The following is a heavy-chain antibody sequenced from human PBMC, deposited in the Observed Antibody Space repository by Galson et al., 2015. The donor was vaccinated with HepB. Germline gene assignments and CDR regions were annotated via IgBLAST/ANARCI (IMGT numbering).Heavy chain of an antibody. D-gene: IGHD6-6*01. J-gene: IGHJ6*02. V-gene: IGHV3-74*01. Sequence: SLRLSCAASGFTFSSYWMHWVRQAPGKGLVWVSRINSDGSSTSYADSVKGRFTISRDNAKNTLYLQMNSLRAEDTAVYYCASRSSGRHVYYYYYGMDVWGQGTTVTVSS. CDR1: GFTFSSYW. CDR3: ASRSSGRHVYYYYYGMDV. CDR2: INSDGSST.